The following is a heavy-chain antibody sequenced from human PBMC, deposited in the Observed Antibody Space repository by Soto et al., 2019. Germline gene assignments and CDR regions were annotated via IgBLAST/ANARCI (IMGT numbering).Heavy chain of an antibody. CDR1: GGSFSGYY. V-gene: IGHV4-34*01. D-gene: IGHD4-4*01. Sequence: KTSETLSLTCAVYGGSFSGYYWSWIRQPPGKGLEWIGEINHSGSTNYNPSLKSRVTISVDTSKNQFSLKLSSVTAADTAVYYCARGYSNYEQDHYYYYGMDVWGQGTTVTVSS. J-gene: IGHJ6*02. CDR2: INHSGST. CDR3: ARGYSNYEQDHYYYYGMDV.